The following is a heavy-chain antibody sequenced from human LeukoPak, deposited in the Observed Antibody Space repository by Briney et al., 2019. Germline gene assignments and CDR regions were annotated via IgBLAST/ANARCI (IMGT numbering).Heavy chain of an antibody. J-gene: IGHJ4*02. CDR2: IIGSGGST. CDR1: GIKFRNVW. CDR3: AKDLRYYGSGSSLTDAFDY. V-gene: IGHV3-23*01. Sequence: GSLRLSCRTTGIKFRNVWMSWMRQAPGHGPKWVSAIIGSGGSTYYADSVKGRFTISRDNSKNTLYLQMNSLRAEDTDVYYCAKDLRYYGSGSSLTDAFDYWGQGTLVTVSS. D-gene: IGHD3-10*01.